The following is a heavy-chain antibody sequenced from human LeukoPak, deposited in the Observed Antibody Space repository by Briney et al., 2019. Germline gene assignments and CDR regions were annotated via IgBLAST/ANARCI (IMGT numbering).Heavy chain of an antibody. D-gene: IGHD3-22*01. Sequence: GASVKVSCKASGGTFSSYAISWVRQAPGQGLEWMGRIIPILGIANYAQKFQGRVTITRNTSISTAYMELSSLRSEDTAVYYCARHGVAVNDYWGQGTLVTVSS. CDR3: ARHGVAVNDY. CDR2: IIPILGIA. J-gene: IGHJ4*02. V-gene: IGHV1-69*04. CDR1: GGTFSSYA.